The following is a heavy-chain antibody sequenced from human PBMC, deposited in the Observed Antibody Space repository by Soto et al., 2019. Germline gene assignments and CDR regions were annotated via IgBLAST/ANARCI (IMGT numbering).Heavy chain of an antibody. D-gene: IGHD6-13*01. CDR3: AGVHSSSYHYFDY. V-gene: IGHV3-30*03. CDR1: GFTFSSYG. Sequence: SLRLSCAASGFTFSSYGMHWVRQAPGKGLEWVAVISYDGRNKYYTDSVKGRFTISRDNSKNILYLQMNSLRAEDTAVYYCAGVHSSSYHYFDYWGQGTVVTVSS. CDR2: ISYDGRNK. J-gene: IGHJ4*02.